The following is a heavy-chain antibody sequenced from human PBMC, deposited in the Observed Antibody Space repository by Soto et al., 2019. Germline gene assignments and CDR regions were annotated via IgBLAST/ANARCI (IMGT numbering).Heavy chain of an antibody. CDR3: ARDSNSWFPYYGIDV. D-gene: IGHD6-13*01. J-gene: IGHJ6*02. V-gene: IGHV4-59*01. CDR2: ISDSGST. CDR1: GGSLDYYY. Sequence: SETLSLTCTVSGGSLDYYYWTWIRQTPGKGLEWIGYISDSGSTKYNPSLRSRVTISVDTSKNQFSLKLNSVNAADTAVYFCARDSNSWFPYYGIDVWGQGTTITVSS.